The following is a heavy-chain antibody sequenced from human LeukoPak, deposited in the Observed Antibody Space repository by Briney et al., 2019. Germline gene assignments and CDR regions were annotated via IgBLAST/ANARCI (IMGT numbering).Heavy chain of an antibody. D-gene: IGHD5-24*01. CDR3: ARVRQRWLQYFDY. V-gene: IGHV4-34*01. CDR1: GGSFSGYY. Sequence: SETLSLTCAVYGGSFSGYYWNWIRQPPGKGLEWIGEINHSGSTNYNPSLKSRVTISVDTSKNQFSLKLSSVTAADTAVYYCARVRQRWLQYFDYWGQGTLVTVSS. CDR2: INHSGST. J-gene: IGHJ4*02.